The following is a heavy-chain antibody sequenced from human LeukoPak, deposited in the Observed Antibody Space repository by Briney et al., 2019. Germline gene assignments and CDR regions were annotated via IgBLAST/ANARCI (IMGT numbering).Heavy chain of an antibody. V-gene: IGHV1-69*13. CDR3: ARGLHYYDSSGYQGY. CDR1: GGTFSSYA. Sequence: SVKVSCKASGGTFSSYAISWVRQAPGQGLEWMGGIIPIFGAANYAQKFQGRVTITADESTSTAYMELSSLRSEDTAVYYCARGLHYYDSSGYQGYWGQGTLVTVSS. J-gene: IGHJ4*02. CDR2: IIPIFGAA. D-gene: IGHD3-22*01.